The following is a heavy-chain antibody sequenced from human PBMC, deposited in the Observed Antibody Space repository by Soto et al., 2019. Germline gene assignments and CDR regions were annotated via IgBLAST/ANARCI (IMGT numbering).Heavy chain of an antibody. Sequence: QVQLVQSGAEVKKPGSSVKVSCTASGGTFNSYTLNWVRQAHGQRLEWVGRVNPIVGMSTSASKFQGRVTMTADKSTSIAYMALTGLKSEDTAVYYCATSYGSGSTHFDSWGQGTLVTVSS. CDR2: VNPIVGMS. CDR3: ATSYGSGSTHFDS. CDR1: GGTFNSYT. D-gene: IGHD3-10*01. J-gene: IGHJ4*02. V-gene: IGHV1-69*02.